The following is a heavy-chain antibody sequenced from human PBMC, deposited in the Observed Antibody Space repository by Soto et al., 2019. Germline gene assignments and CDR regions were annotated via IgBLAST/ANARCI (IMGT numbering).Heavy chain of an antibody. CDR2: IYYSGST. D-gene: IGHD3-3*01. Sequence: ASETLSLTCTVSGGSISSSSYYWGWIRQPPGKGLEWIGSIYYSGSTNYNPSLKSRVTISVDTSKNQFSLKLNSVTAADTAVYYCAKVRFPAAWFDPWGQGTLVTVSS. CDR3: AKVRFPAAWFDP. V-gene: IGHV4-39*07. J-gene: IGHJ5*02. CDR1: GGSISSSSYY.